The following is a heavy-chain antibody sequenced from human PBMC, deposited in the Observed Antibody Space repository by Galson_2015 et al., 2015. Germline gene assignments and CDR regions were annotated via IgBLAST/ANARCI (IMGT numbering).Heavy chain of an antibody. Sequence: LRLSCAASGFTFSDYYMSWVRQAPGKGLEWVSVVYNGGSTYYADSVKGRFTISRDNSKNTLYLQMNSLRAEDTAVYYCARESMVTTAPLFDYWGQGTLVTVSS. V-gene: IGHV3-66*02. J-gene: IGHJ4*02. CDR1: GFTFSDYY. CDR3: ARESMVTTAPLFDY. CDR2: VYNGGST. D-gene: IGHD4-11*01.